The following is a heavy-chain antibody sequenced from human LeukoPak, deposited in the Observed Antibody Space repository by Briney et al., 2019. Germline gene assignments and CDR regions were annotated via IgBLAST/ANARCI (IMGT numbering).Heavy chain of an antibody. CDR1: GFTFRSYA. D-gene: IGHD6-19*01. CDR3: AREQSGDGWSGFDY. V-gene: IGHV3-30*15. J-gene: IGHJ4*02. Sequence: GGSLRLPCAASGFTFRSYAMHWVRQAPGKGLEWVAVISDDGSRQHYADFLEGRITISRDNSKNTVSLQMSSLRTEDTAVYFCAREQSGDGWSGFDYWGQGNLVTVSS. CDR2: ISDDGSRQ.